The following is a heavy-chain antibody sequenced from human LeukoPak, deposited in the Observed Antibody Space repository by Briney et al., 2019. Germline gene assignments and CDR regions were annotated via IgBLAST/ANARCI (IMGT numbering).Heavy chain of an antibody. CDR3: ARDRAVATVGGVDY. CDR2: FHPEDGET. CDR1: GYTVTELS. Sequence: GASVKVSCKVSGYTVTELSMHWVRQSPGKGLEWMGGFHPEDGETIYAQKFQGRVTMTEDTSTDTAYMELSSLRSDDTAVYYCARDRAVATVGGVDYWGRGTLVTVSS. D-gene: IGHD3-16*01. V-gene: IGHV1-24*01. J-gene: IGHJ4*02.